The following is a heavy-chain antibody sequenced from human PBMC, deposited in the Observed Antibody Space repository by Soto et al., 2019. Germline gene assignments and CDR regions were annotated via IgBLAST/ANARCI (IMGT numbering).Heavy chain of an antibody. CDR2: INHSGST. J-gene: IGHJ1*01. CDR1: GGSFSGYY. D-gene: IGHD5-18*01. V-gene: IGHV4-34*01. CDR3: ARARGYSYGYGYFQH. Sequence: SETLSLTCAVYGGSFSGYYWSWIRQPPGKGLEWIGEINHSGSTSYNPSLKSRVTISVDTSKNQFSLKLSSVTAADTAVYYCARARGYSYGYGYFQHWGQGTLVTVSS.